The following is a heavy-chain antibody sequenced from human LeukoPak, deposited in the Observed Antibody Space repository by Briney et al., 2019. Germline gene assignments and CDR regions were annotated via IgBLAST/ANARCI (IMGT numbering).Heavy chain of an antibody. V-gene: IGHV4-59*08. CDR2: NYYSGST. D-gene: IGHD2-2*01. Sequence: SETLSLTCTVYGGSISSYYWRWLRQPPGKALEWIEHNYYSGSTNYNTSLKSRVTISVDTSKNQFSLKLSSVTAADTAVYYCARLVVPAARAYYYYYYMDVWGKGTTVTVSS. CDR3: ARLVVPAARAYYYYYYMDV. CDR1: GGSISSYY. J-gene: IGHJ6*03.